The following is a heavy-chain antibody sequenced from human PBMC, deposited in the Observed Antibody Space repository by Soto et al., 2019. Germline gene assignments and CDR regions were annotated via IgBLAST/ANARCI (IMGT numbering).Heavy chain of an antibody. CDR1: GYTFTSYG. CDR3: ARAGTTQRYYYYYGMDV. V-gene: IGHV1-18*01. J-gene: IGHJ6*02. D-gene: IGHD4-17*01. CDR2: ISAYNGNT. Sequence: QVQLVQSGAEVKKPGASVKVSCKASGYTFTSYGISWVRQAPGQGLEWMGWISAYNGNTNYAQKLQGRVTMTTDTSXSTXYMELRSLRSDDTAVYYCARAGTTQRYYYYYGMDVWGQGTTVTVSS.